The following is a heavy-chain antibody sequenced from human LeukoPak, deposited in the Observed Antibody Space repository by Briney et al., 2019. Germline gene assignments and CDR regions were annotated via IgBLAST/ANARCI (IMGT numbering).Heavy chain of an antibody. CDR3: ARNQGVEGALDY. CDR2: IYYSGTT. V-gene: IGHV4-59*11. Sequence: PSETLSLTCTVSGGSLSSHYRSWIRQPPGKGLEWIGYIYYSGTTHYNPSLKSRVTISVNSSKNQFSLRLSSVTAADTAVYYCARNQGVEGALDYWGQGTLVTVSS. D-gene: IGHD1-26*01. J-gene: IGHJ4*02. CDR1: GGSLSSHY.